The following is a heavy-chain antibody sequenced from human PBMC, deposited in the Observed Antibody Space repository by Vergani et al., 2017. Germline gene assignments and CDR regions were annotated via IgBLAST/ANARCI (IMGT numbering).Heavy chain of an antibody. CDR3: ARSGGIAVAGTLNWFDP. Sequence: QVQLVESGGGVVQPGRSLRLSCAASGFTFSSYGMHWVRQAPGKGLEWVAVIWYDGSNKYYADSVKGRFTISRDNSKNTLYLQMNSLRAEDTAEYYCARSGGIAVAGTLNWFDPWGQGTLVTVSS. J-gene: IGHJ5*02. CDR1: GFTFSSYG. V-gene: IGHV3-33*01. D-gene: IGHD6-19*01. CDR2: IWYDGSNK.